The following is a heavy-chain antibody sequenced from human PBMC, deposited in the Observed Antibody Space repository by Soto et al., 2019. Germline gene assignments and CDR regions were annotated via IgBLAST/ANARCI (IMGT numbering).Heavy chain of an antibody. Sequence: PGGSLRLSCAGSGFTFSLYELNWVRQAPGKGLEWVSYISTSGDTIYYADSVKGRFTISRDNAKTSLYLQMNRLRAEDTAVYYCTRGPPGDFWGQGTPVTSPQ. D-gene: IGHD3-10*01. V-gene: IGHV3-48*03. CDR2: ISTSGDTI. CDR1: GFTFSLYE. CDR3: TRGPPGDF. J-gene: IGHJ4*02.